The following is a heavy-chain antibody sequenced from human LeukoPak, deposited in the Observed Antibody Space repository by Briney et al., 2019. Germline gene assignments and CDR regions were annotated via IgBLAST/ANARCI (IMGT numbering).Heavy chain of an antibody. V-gene: IGHV1-2*02. CDR3: ARDYSSSSGYFDY. J-gene: IGHJ4*02. D-gene: IGHD6-6*01. Sequence: ASVKVSCKASGYTFTGYYMHWVRQAPGQGLEWMGWINPNSGDTNYAEKFQGRVNMTRDTSIRTAYMDLRRLRSDDTAVYYCARDYSSSSGYFDYWGQGTLVTVSS. CDR2: INPNSGDT. CDR1: GYTFTGYY.